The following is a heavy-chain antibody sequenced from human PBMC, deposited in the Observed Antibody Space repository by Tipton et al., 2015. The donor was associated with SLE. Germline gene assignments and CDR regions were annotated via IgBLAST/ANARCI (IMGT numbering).Heavy chain of an antibody. CDR3: AKDQQLVSFDY. J-gene: IGHJ4*02. CDR2: ISYDGSNK. Sequence: SLRLSCAASGFTFSSYGMHWVRQAPGKGLEWVAVISYDGSNKYYADSVKGRFTISRDNSKNTLYLQMNSLRAEDTAVYYCAKDQQLVSFDYWGQGTLVTVSS. D-gene: IGHD6-13*01. V-gene: IGHV3-30*18. CDR1: GFTFSSYG.